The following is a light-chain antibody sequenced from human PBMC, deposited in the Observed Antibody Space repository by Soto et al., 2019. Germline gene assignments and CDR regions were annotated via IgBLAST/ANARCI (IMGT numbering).Light chain of an antibody. Sequence: QSVLTQPPSVSAAPGQKVTISCSGGSSNIARNYVSWYQQLPGTAPKLLIYDDNKRPSGIPDRFSGSKSGPSATLDITGLQAGDEADYYCGTWDSSLSVVLFGGGTKLTVL. J-gene: IGLJ3*02. V-gene: IGLV1-51*01. CDR3: GTWDSSLSVVL. CDR1: SSNIARNY. CDR2: DDN.